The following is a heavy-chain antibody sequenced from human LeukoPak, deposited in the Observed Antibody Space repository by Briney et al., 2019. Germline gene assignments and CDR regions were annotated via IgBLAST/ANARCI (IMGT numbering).Heavy chain of an antibody. CDR1: GGSISSGSFY. V-gene: IGHV4-61*02. J-gene: IGHJ4*02. D-gene: IGHD3-16*01. CDR2: IYTSGST. Sequence: SETLSLTCTVSGGSISSGSFYWSWVRQPAGKGLELIGRIYTSGSTNYNPSLKSRVTISIDTSKNHFSLRLSSVTAADTAVYYCASDGGPGGVPFDYRGQGTLVTVSS. CDR3: ASDGGPGGVPFDY.